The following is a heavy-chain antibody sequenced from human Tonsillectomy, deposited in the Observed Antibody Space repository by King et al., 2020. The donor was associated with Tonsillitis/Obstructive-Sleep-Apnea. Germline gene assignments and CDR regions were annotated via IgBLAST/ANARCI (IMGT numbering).Heavy chain of an antibody. CDR2: SNPSGGNT. D-gene: IGHD5-18*01. J-gene: IGHJ4*02. CDR3: ARDVSVDTAMVTDY. CDR1: GYTFTSYY. Sequence: VQLVESGAEVKKPGASVKVCCKASGYTFTSYYMHWVRQAPGQGLEWMGISNPSGGNTSYAQKFQGRVTMTRDTYTSTVYMELSSLRSEDTAVYYCARDVSVDTAMVTDYWGQGTLVTVSS. V-gene: IGHV1-46*01.